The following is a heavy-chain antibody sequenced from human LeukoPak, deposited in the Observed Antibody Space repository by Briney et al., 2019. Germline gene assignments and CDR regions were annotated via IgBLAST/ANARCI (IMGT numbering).Heavy chain of an antibody. CDR3: ARAGEIVVVTTDY. D-gene: IGHD3-22*01. Sequence: SETLSLTCAVYGGSFSGYYWSWIRQPPGKGLEWIGEINHSGSTNYNPPLKSRVTIPVDTSKNQFSLKLSSVTAADTAVYYCARAGEIVVVTTDYWGQGTLVTVSS. J-gene: IGHJ4*02. CDR2: INHSGST. V-gene: IGHV4-34*01. CDR1: GGSFSGYY.